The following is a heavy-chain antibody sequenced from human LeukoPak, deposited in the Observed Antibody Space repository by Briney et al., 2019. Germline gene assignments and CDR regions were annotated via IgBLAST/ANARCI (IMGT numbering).Heavy chain of an antibody. CDR2: IIPIFGTA. J-gene: IGHJ5*02. V-gene: IGHV1-69*05. CDR3: AREARSLPSGWTNKNWFDP. Sequence: ASVKVSCKASGGTFSSYAISWVRQAPGQGLEWMGGIIPIFGTANYAQKFQGRVTITTDESTSTAYMELSSLRSEDTAVYYCAREARSLPSGWTNKNWFDPWGQGTLATVSS. D-gene: IGHD6-19*01. CDR1: GGTFSSYA.